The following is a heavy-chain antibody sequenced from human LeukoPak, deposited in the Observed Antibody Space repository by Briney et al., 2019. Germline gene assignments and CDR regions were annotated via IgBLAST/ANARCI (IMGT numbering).Heavy chain of an antibody. CDR3: ARAPYYDSSGQVDY. CDR1: GGSFSGYY. D-gene: IGHD3-22*01. Sequence: SETLSLTCAVYGGSFSGYYWSWIRQPPGKGLEWIGEINHSGSTNYNPSLKSRVTISVDTSKNQFSLKLSSVTAADTAVYYCARAPYYDSSGQVDYWGQGALVTVSS. V-gene: IGHV4-34*01. CDR2: INHSGST. J-gene: IGHJ4*02.